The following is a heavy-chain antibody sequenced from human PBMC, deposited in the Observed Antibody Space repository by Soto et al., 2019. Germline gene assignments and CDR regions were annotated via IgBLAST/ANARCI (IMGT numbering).Heavy chain of an antibody. CDR2: IYYSGST. CDR3: ARGGGAGYYGMDV. J-gene: IGHJ6*02. CDR1: GGSISSGGYY. Sequence: QVQLQESGPGLVKPSQTLSLTCTVSGGSISSGGYYWSWIRQHPGKGLEWIGYIYYSGSTYYNPSLKSRVTVAVDTSKNQFSLKLSSVTAADTAVYYCARGGGAGYYGMDVWGQGTTVTVSS. D-gene: IGHD2-21*01. V-gene: IGHV4-31*03.